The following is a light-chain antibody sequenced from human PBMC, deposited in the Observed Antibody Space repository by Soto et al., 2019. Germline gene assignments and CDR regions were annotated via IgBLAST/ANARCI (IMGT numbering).Light chain of an antibody. J-gene: IGLJ1*01. CDR1: SSNLGNSY. CDR3: GTWDTSLGAYV. CDR2: ENN. V-gene: IGLV1-51*01. Sequence: QSVLTQPPSVSEAPGQKVTIYCYGGSSNLGNSYVSWYHHLPGTAPTLLIYENNQRPAGIPDRFSGSKSGTSATLRLTGLKRGVEADYYCGTWDTSLGAYVFGPGTKVALL.